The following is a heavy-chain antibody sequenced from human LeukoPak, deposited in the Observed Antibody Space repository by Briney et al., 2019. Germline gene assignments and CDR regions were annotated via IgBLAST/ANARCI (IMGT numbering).Heavy chain of an antibody. D-gene: IGHD2-21*02. CDR2: ISYSGST. Sequence: SQSLSLTCSVFGGSISSYYWGWIWQRPRKGLWWGGYISYSGSTNYNPSLKSRVTISVDTSKSQFSLKLSSVTAADTAVYYCARCGGDCPRDAFDIWGQGTMVTVSS. CDR1: GGSISSYY. J-gene: IGHJ3*02. V-gene: IGHV4-59*01. CDR3: ARCGGDCPRDAFDI.